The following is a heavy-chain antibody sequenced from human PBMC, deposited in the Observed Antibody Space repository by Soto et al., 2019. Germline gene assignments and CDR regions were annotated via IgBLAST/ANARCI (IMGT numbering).Heavy chain of an antibody. CDR2: ISAYNGNT. Sequence: GALVKVSCKASGYTFTSYGISWVRQAPGQGLEWMGWISAYNGNTNYAQKLQGRVTMTTDTSTSTAYMELRSLRSDDTAVYYCARVVYYYDSSGSKNGMDVWAHGTTVTVSS. CDR3: ARVVYYYDSSGSKNGMDV. D-gene: IGHD3-22*01. V-gene: IGHV1-18*01. J-gene: IGHJ6*02. CDR1: GYTFTSYG.